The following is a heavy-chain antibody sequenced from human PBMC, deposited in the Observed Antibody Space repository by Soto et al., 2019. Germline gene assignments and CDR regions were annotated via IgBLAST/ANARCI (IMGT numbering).Heavy chain of an antibody. CDR1: GFTFSSYG. Sequence: QVQLVESGGGVVQTGRSLRLSCAASGFTFSSYGIHWVRQAPGKGLEWVAVISYDGSEKYYADSVKGRFTISRDNSKNTLFLQMSSLRPDDTAVYYCARDLRGCSGGTCYSTYHYGMDVWGQGTTVTVSS. J-gene: IGHJ6*02. CDR2: ISYDGSEK. D-gene: IGHD2-15*01. CDR3: ARDLRGCSGGTCYSTYHYGMDV. V-gene: IGHV3-30-3*01.